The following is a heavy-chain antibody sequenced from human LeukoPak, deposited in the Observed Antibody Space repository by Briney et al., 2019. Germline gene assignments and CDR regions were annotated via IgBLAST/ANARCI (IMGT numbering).Heavy chain of an antibody. CDR1: GFTFSSYA. V-gene: IGHV3-30*04. Sequence: GGSLRLSCAASGFTFSSYAMSWVRQAPGKGLEWVAVISYDGSNKYYADSVKGRFTISRDNSKNTLYLQMNSLRAEDTAVYYCARDVIGYCSGGSCYGIFYAFDIWGQGTMVTVSS. J-gene: IGHJ3*02. D-gene: IGHD2-15*01. CDR2: ISYDGSNK. CDR3: ARDVIGYCSGGSCYGIFYAFDI.